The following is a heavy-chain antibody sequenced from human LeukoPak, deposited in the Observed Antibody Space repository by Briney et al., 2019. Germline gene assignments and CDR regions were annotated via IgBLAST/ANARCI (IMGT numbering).Heavy chain of an antibody. D-gene: IGHD3-10*01. Sequence: SETLSLICAVSGGSISSGGYSWSWIRQLPGKGLEWIGYIYHSGSTYYNPSLKSRVTISVDRSKNQFSLKLSSVTAADTAVYYCARHGVGSLGYYGSGTYEDYFDYWGQGTLVTVSS. CDR1: GGSISSGGYS. CDR2: IYHSGST. J-gene: IGHJ4*02. V-gene: IGHV4-30-2*01. CDR3: ARHGVGSLGYYGSGTYEDYFDY.